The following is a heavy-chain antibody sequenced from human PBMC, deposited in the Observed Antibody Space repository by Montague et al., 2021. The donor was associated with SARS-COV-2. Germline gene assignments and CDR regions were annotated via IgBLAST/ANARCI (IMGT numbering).Heavy chain of an antibody. D-gene: IGHD2-15*01. CDR2: IYHSGST. CDR1: GYSISSGYY. V-gene: IGHV4-38-2*02. J-gene: IGHJ5*02. CDR3: ARERSYCSGGSCYSGWFDP. Sequence: ETLSLTCTVSGYSISSGYYWGWIRQPPGKGLEWIGSIYHSGSTYYNPSLKSRVTISVDTSKNQFSLKLSSVTAADTAGYYCARERSYCSGGSCYSGWFDPWGQGTLVTVSS.